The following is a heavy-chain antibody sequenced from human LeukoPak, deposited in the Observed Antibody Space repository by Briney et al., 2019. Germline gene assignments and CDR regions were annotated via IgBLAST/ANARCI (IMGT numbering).Heavy chain of an antibody. D-gene: IGHD3-10*02. CDR1: GFTFSSYR. CDR2: ISGSSSYI. Sequence: GGSLRLSCAASGFTFSSYRMSWVRQAPGKGLEWVSSISGSSSYIYYTDSLKGRFTISRDNAKNSLYLQMNSLRAEDTAVYYCAELGITMIGGVWGKGTTVTISS. CDR3: AELGITMIGGV. V-gene: IGHV3-21*01. J-gene: IGHJ6*04.